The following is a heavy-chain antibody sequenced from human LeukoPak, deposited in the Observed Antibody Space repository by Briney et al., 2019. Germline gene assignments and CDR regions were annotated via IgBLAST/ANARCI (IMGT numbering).Heavy chain of an antibody. Sequence: GGSLRLSCAASGFTFSSYGMHWVRQAPGKGLEWVAVISYDGSNKYYADSVKGRFTISRDNSKDTLYLQMNSLRAEDTAVYYCAKKGLRYFDWLPRNRNFDYWGRGTLVTVSS. V-gene: IGHV3-30*18. CDR1: GFTFSSYG. J-gene: IGHJ4*02. CDR2: ISYDGSNK. D-gene: IGHD3-9*01. CDR3: AKKGLRYFDWLPRNRNFDY.